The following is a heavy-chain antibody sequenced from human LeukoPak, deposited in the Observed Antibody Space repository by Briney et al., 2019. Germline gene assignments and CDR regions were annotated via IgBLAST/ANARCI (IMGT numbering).Heavy chain of an antibody. CDR1: GYTFTGYY. J-gene: IGHJ4*02. CDR2: INPNSGGT. CDR3: ARASFYCSSTSCYIDY. V-gene: IGHV1-2*02. Sequence: ASVKVSCKASGYTFTGYYMHWVRQAPGQGLEWMGWINPNSGGTNYAQKFQGRVTMTRDTSISTAYMKLGRLRSDDTAVYYCARASFYCSSTSCYIDYWGQGTLVTVSS. D-gene: IGHD2-2*02.